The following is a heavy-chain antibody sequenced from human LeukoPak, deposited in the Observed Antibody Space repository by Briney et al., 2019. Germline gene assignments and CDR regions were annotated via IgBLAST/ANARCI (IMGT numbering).Heavy chain of an antibody. V-gene: IGHV1-46*01. J-gene: IGHJ4*02. CDR3: AREQEGFDY. Sequence: GASVKVSCKASGYTFTSNYIHWVRRAPGQGLEWMGMIYPRDGSTSYAQKFQGRVTVTRDTSTSTVHMELSGLRSEDTAVYYCAREQEGFDYWGQGTLVTVSS. CDR2: IYPRDGST. CDR1: GYTFTSNY.